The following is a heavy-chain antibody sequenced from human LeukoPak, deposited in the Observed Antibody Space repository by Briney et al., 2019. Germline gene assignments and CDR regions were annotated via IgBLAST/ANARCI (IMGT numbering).Heavy chain of an antibody. J-gene: IGHJ6*02. Sequence: PGGSLRLSCAASGFTFSSYSMNWARQAPGKGLEWVSSISSSSSYIYYADSVKGRFTISRDNAKNSLYLQMNSLRAEDTAVYYCARDLGRDYDIPGMDVWGQGTTVTVSS. CDR1: GFTFSSYS. D-gene: IGHD3-9*01. CDR2: ISSSSSYI. V-gene: IGHV3-21*01. CDR3: ARDLGRDYDIPGMDV.